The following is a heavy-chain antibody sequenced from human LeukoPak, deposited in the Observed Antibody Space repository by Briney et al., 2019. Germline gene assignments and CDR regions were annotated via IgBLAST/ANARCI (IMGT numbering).Heavy chain of an antibody. V-gene: IGHV4-38-2*02. J-gene: IGHJ4*02. Sequence: SETLSLTCTVSGYSISSGYYWAWIRQPPGKGLEWIGRIYTSGSSNYNPSLKSRVTMSVDTSKNQFSLKLSSVTAADTAVYYCARDQYYYDSSGYLFDYWGQGTLVTVSS. CDR3: ARDQYYYDSSGYLFDY. CDR2: IYTSGSS. CDR1: GYSISSGYY. D-gene: IGHD3-22*01.